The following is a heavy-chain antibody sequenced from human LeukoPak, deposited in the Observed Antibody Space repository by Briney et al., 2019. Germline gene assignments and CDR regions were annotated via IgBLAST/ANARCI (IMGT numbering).Heavy chain of an antibody. CDR3: ARRGERYGYPEEFAH. CDR1: GGAMTSGVYY. D-gene: IGHD5-18*01. V-gene: IGHV4-39*01. Sequence: SETLSLTCTVSGGAMTSGVYYWAWIRQTPGKDLEWIGNIYYTGSTTYSNPSLKSRVAISRDTSKNQFSLRLSSVTAADTGRYFCARRGERYGYPEEFAHWGQGPRVSVSS. J-gene: IGHJ4*02. CDR2: IYYTGST.